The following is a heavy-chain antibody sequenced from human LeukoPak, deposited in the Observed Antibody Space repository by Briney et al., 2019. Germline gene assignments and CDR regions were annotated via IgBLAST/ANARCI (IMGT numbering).Heavy chain of an antibody. Sequence: SETLSLTCTVSGGSISSYYWSWIRQPPGKGLEWIGHIYYSGSTNYNPSLKSRVTISVDTSKNQFSLKLSSVTAADTAVYYCARAQDHWFDPWGQGTLVTVSS. CDR1: GGSISSYY. V-gene: IGHV4-59*12. J-gene: IGHJ5*02. CDR2: IYYSGST. CDR3: ARAQDHWFDP.